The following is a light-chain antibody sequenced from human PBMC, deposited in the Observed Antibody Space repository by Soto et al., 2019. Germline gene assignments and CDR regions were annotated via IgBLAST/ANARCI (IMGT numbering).Light chain of an antibody. CDR3: SSYAGSSTWV. V-gene: IGLV2-8*01. Sequence: QSAPTQPPSASGSPGQSATISCTGSSSDIGAYRFVSWYQQYPGKAPKLIIYEVTKRPSGVPDRFSGSKSGNTASLTVSGLQTEDEADYYCSSYAGSSTWVFGGGTKVTVL. CDR2: EVT. CDR1: SSDIGAYRF. J-gene: IGLJ2*01.